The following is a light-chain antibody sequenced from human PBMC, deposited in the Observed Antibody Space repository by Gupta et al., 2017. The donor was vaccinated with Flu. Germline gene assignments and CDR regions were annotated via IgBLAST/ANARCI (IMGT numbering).Light chain of an antibody. V-gene: IGKV1-39*01. Sequence: DIPLTQSPSSLSASVGDTVTITCRADRSIHSGVNLYQQKPGKAPKLLICAASNLRTGAPSRLSGSGVGKECTLTISSLKPEDVATYYCQQSATAPRTFGGGTKVDVK. J-gene: IGKJ4*01. CDR3: QQSATAPRT. CDR2: AAS. CDR1: RSIHSG.